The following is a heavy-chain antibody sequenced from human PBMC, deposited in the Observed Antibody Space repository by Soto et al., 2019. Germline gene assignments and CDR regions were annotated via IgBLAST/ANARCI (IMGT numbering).Heavy chain of an antibody. J-gene: IGHJ6*03. CDR2: ISYDGSNK. D-gene: IGHD6-13*01. V-gene: IGHV3-30*18. CDR1: GFTFSSYG. Sequence: QVQLVESGGGVVQPGRSLRLSCAASGFTFSSYGMHWVRQAPGKGLEWVAVISYDGSNKYYADSVKGRFTISRDNSKNPLHLQINSLRAEDTAEYYCAKNGQQLVYYYYYYMDVWGKGTTVTVSS. CDR3: AKNGQQLVYYYYYYMDV.